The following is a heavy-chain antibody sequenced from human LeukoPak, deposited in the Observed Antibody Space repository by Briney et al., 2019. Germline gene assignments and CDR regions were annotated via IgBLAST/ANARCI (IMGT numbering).Heavy chain of an antibody. Sequence: GESLKISCTGSGYRFTSHWIGWVRQMPGKGLEWMGIIYPGDSDTRYSPSFQGQVTISADKSISTAYLQWSSLKASDTAMYYCARSITAMENDYWGQGILVTVSS. J-gene: IGHJ4*02. V-gene: IGHV5-51*01. CDR1: GYRFTSHW. CDR3: ARSITAMENDY. CDR2: IYPGDSDT. D-gene: IGHD5-18*01.